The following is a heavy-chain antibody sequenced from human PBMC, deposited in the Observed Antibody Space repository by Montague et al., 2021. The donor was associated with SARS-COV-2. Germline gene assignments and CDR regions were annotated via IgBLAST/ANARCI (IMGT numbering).Heavy chain of an antibody. CDR1: GGSISTSNW. CDR2: IYHNGTS. V-gene: IGHV4-4*02. Sequence: SETLSLTCAVSGGSISTSNWCNWVRQPPGKGLEWIGQIYHNGTSNYNPSLKSRVTISVDKSKNQLYLRLSSVTAADTAVYYCARFSGIAVRRPFDYWGQGTLVTVSS. D-gene: IGHD6-6*01. CDR3: ARFSGIAVRRPFDY. J-gene: IGHJ4*02.